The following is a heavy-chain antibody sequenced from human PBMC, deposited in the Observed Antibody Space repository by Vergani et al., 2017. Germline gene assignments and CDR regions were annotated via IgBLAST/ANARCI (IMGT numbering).Heavy chain of an antibody. D-gene: IGHD3-10*01. Sequence: QVRLQESGPGPVKPSETLFLTCSVSGGSMSGYYWSWIRQPPGKELEWIGYMYHSGSTNYNPSLETRVTISGDTSKNQFSLKLNSVTAADTAVYYCGRVADFYGLGSRLLDLWGQGILVTVSS. CDR3: GRVADFYGLGSRLLDL. CDR2: MYHSGST. V-gene: IGHV4-59*01. J-gene: IGHJ5*02. CDR1: GGSMSGYY.